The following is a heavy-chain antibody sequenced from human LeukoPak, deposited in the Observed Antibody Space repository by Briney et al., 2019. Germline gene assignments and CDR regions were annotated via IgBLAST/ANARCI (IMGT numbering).Heavy chain of an antibody. V-gene: IGHV3-23*01. CDR1: GFTFSSNA. CDR2: IGNSGDNT. D-gene: IGHD6-19*01. Sequence: GGSLRLSCAASGFTFSSNAISWVRQAPGKGLEWVSSIGNSGDNTYYADSVKGRFTISRDNSKNTMYLQMNSLRAEDTAVYYCAKRTSSGWYYFDYWGQGTLVTVSS. J-gene: IGHJ4*02. CDR3: AKRTSSGWYYFDY.